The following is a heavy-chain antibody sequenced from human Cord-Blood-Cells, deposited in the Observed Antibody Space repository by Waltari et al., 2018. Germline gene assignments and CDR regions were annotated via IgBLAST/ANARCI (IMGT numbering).Heavy chain of an antibody. J-gene: IGHJ4*02. V-gene: IGHV3-7*01. D-gene: IGHD3-16*01. CDR2: IKQDGSEK. Sequence: EVQLVESGGGWVQRGVSMRISCAASGSTVSSYWMSWVRQAPGKGLEWVANIKQDGSEKYYVDSVKGRFTISRDNAKNSLYLQMNSLRAEDTAVYYCARLGLNFDYWGQGTLVTVSS. CDR3: ARLGLNFDY. CDR1: GSTVSSYW.